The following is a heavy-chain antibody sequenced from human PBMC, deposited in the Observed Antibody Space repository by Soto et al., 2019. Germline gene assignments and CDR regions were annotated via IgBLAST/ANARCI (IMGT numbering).Heavy chain of an antibody. CDR1: GYTFTGYY. Sequence: ASVKVSCKASGYTFTGYYMHWVQQAPGKGLEWMGWINPNSGGTNYAQKFQGRVTMTRDTSLSTAYMELSRLRSDDTAVYYCARDIFRGVKDGYWGQGTPVTVSP. D-gene: IGHD3-10*01. CDR3: ARDIFRGVKDGY. CDR2: INPNSGGT. V-gene: IGHV1-2*02. J-gene: IGHJ4*02.